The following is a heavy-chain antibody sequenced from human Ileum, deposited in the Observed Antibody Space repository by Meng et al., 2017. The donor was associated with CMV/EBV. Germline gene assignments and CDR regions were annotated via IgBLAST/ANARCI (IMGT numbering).Heavy chain of an antibody. CDR2: FYYSGGT. J-gene: IGHJ4*02. CDR3: ARQIRRNIGDYFDF. Sequence: GGSIRVSDCYWAWIRQPPGKGLEWIGNFYYSGGTFHNPSLKSRVTMSVDTSKNQFSLKVSSVTAADTAMYYCARQIRRNIGDYFDFWAQGTLVTVSS. CDR1: GGSIRVSDCY. V-gene: IGHV4-39*01. D-gene: IGHD1-14*01.